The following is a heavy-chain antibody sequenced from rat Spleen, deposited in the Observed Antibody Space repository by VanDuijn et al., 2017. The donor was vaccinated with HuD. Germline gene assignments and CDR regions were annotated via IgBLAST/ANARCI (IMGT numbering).Heavy chain of an antibody. Sequence: VQLVESGGGLVQPGGSLKFSCAASGFTFGDYAMAWVRQTPKKGLEWVATILYDTTNTFYRDSVKGRFTISRDNAKSTLYLQMDSLRSEDTATYYCARHPQLGTYWYFDFWGPGTMVTVSS. D-gene: IGHD3-4*01. J-gene: IGHJ1*01. CDR2: ILYDTTNT. V-gene: IGHV5-17*01. CDR3: ARHPQLGTYWYFDF. CDR1: GFTFGDYA.